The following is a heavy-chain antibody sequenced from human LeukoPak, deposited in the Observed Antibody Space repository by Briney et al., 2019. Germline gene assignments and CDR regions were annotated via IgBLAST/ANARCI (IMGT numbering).Heavy chain of an antibody. CDR3: AKEKLEGLLWFGESSQTDY. Sequence: ASVKVSCKASGYTFTSYGISWVRQAPGQGLEWMGWISAYNGNTNYAQKLQGRVTMTRNTSISTAYMELSSLRSEDTAVYYCAKEKLEGLLWFGESSQTDYWGQGTLFTAS. CDR2: ISAYNGNT. V-gene: IGHV1-18*01. CDR1: GYTFTSYG. D-gene: IGHD3-10*01. J-gene: IGHJ4*02.